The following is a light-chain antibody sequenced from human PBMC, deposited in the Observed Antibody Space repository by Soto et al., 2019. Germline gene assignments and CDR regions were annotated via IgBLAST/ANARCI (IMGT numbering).Light chain of an antibody. CDR2: EVI. CDR3: CSYAGSTSLV. V-gene: IGLV2-23*02. Sequence: QSALTQPASVSGSPGQSITVSCTGTSSDVGSYNLVSWYQQHPGKAPKVIIYEVIKRPSGVSNRFSGSKSGNTASLTISGLQAEDVADYYCCSYAGSTSLVFGGGTKVTV. J-gene: IGLJ2*01. CDR1: SSDVGSYNL.